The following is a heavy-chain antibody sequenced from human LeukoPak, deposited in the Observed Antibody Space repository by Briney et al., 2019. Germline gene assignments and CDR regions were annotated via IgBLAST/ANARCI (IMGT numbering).Heavy chain of an antibody. CDR1: GFTFSSYS. J-gene: IGHJ4*02. Sequence: GGSLRLSCAASGFTFSSYSMNWVRQAPGKGLEWVSSISSSSSYIYYADSVKGRFTISRDNAENSLYLQMNSLRVEDTAVYYCARGPGNPTRKDYWGQGTLVTVSS. CDR2: ISSSSSYI. CDR3: ARGPGNPTRKDY. V-gene: IGHV3-21*01.